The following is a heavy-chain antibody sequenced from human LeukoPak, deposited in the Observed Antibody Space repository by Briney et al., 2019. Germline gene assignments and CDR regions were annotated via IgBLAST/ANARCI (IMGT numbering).Heavy chain of an antibody. CDR1: GFTVSSNY. CDR2: IYSGGST. D-gene: IGHD3-10*01. J-gene: IGHJ4*02. Sequence: GGSLRLSCAASGFTVSSNYMSWVRQAPGKGLEWVSVIYSGGSTYYADSVKGRFTISRDNSKNTLYLQMNSLRAEDTAVYYCASHGSGNWGYFDYWGQGTLVTVSS. V-gene: IGHV3-53*01. CDR3: ASHGSGNWGYFDY.